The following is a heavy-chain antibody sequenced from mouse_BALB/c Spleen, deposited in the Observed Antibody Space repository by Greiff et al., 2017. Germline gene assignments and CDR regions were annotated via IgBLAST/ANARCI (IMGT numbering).Heavy chain of an antibody. V-gene: IGHV5-6-2*01. Sequence: EVQLVESGGGLVKLGGSLKLSCAASGFTFSSYYMSWVRQTPEKRLELVAAINSNGGSTYYPDTVKGRFTISRDNAKNTLYLQMSSLKSEDTALYYCARSAYYGNPAWFAYWGQGTLVTVSA. CDR3: ARSAYYGNPAWFAY. CDR2: INSNGGST. CDR1: GFTFSSYY. J-gene: IGHJ3*01. D-gene: IGHD2-10*01.